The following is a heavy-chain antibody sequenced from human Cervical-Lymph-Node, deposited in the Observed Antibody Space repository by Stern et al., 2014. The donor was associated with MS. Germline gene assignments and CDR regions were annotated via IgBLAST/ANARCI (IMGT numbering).Heavy chain of an antibody. CDR2: IIPILGLA. D-gene: IGHD2-15*01. CDR1: GGTFSSSYA. CDR3: ARGVVSNRAAATLHNLFDP. V-gene: IGHV1-69*09. J-gene: IGHJ5*02. Sequence: VQLVESGAEVKKPGSPMNVSCKTSGGTFSSSYAITWMRQAPGQGLEWMGRIIPILGLANYAQKFQGRVIITADKSTSTTYMELSSLTSEDTAVYYCARGVVSNRAAATLHNLFDPWGQGTLVTVSS.